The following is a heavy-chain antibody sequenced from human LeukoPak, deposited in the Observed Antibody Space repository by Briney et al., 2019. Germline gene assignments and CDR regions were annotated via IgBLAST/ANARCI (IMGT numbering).Heavy chain of an antibody. CDR3: AKGGRGVLNWFDP. CDR2: INPSAGGT. D-gene: IGHD3-10*01. Sequence: ASVKISCKASGYTFTSYYIHWVRQAPGQGLEWMGLINPSAGGTSYAQKFQDRVTMTRDMSTTTVYLGLNSLRSEDTAVYYCAKGGRGVLNWFDPWGQGTLVTVSS. CDR1: GYTFTSYY. V-gene: IGHV1-46*01. J-gene: IGHJ5*02.